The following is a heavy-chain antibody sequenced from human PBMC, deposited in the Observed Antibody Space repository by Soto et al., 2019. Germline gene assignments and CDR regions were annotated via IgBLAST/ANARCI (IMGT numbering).Heavy chain of an antibody. CDR3: AREGPGDYNFDY. CDR2: IIPIFGTA. V-gene: IGHV1-69*13. D-gene: IGHD4-17*01. J-gene: IGHJ4*02. Sequence: SVKVSCKAFGGTFSSYAISWVRQAPGQGLEWMGGIIPIFGTANYAQKFQGRVTITADESTSTAYMELSSLRSEDTAVYYCAREGPGDYNFDYWGQGTLVTVSS. CDR1: GGTFSSYA.